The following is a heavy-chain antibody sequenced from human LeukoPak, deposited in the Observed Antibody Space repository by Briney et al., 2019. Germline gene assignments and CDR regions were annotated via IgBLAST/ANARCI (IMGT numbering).Heavy chain of an antibody. Sequence: PGRSLRLSCAASGFTFSGYGMHWVRQAPGKGLESVAGIWYDGSNKYYADSVKGRFTISRDNSKNTLFLQMNSLRAEDTAVYYCARGRYYGDYVSDYWGQGTLVTVSS. D-gene: IGHD4-17*01. CDR1: GFTFSGYG. CDR2: IWYDGSNK. V-gene: IGHV3-33*01. CDR3: ARGRYYGDYVSDY. J-gene: IGHJ4*02.